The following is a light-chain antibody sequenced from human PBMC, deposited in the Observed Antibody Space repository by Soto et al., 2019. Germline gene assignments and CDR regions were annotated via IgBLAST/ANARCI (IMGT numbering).Light chain of an antibody. Sequence: QSVLTQPRSVSGSPGQSVTISCTGTSSDVGGYNYVSWYQQHPGKAPKLMIYDVSKRPSGVPDRFSRSKSGNTASLTISGLQAEDEADYYCCSYAGSYTWVFGGGTKVTVL. V-gene: IGLV2-11*01. J-gene: IGLJ3*02. CDR1: SSDVGGYNY. CDR2: DVS. CDR3: CSYAGSYTWV.